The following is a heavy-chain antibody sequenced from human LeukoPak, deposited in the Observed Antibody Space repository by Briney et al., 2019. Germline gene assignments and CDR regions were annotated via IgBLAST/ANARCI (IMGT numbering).Heavy chain of an antibody. D-gene: IGHD1-26*01. CDR3: ARDRVDVWSGSYYY. V-gene: IGHV1-2*02. CDR1: GYTFTGYY. J-gene: IGHJ4*02. CDR2: INPNSGGT. Sequence: ASVKVSCKASGYTFTGYYMHWVRQAPGQGLEWMGWINPNSGGTNYAQKFQGRVTMTRDTSISTAYMELSRLRSDDTAVYYCARDRVDVWSGSYYYWGQGTLVTVSS.